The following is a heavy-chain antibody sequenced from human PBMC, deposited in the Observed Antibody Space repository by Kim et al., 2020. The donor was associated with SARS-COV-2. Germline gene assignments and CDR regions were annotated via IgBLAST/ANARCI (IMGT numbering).Heavy chain of an antibody. CDR3: ARAVVAVADRYYYYYYGMDV. V-gene: IGHV4-4*02. CDR2: IYHSGST. Sequence: SETLSLTCAASGGSISSSNWWSWVRQPPGKGLEWIGEIYHSGSTNYNPSLKSRVTISVDKSKNQFSLKLSSVTAADTAVYYCARAVVAVADRYYYYYYGMDVWGQGTTVTVSS. J-gene: IGHJ6*02. D-gene: IGHD6-19*01. CDR1: GGSISSSNW.